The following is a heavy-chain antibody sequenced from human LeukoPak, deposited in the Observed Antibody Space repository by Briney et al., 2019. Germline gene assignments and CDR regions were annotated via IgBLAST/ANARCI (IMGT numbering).Heavy chain of an antibody. D-gene: IGHD2-15*01. CDR3: AKEGPRRVVAARFDYYYYGMDV. J-gene: IGHJ6*02. CDR2: ISYGGSNK. Sequence: GGSLRLSCAASGFTFSSYGMHWVRQAPGKGLEWVAVISYGGSNKYYADSVKGRFTISRDNSKNTLYLQMNSLRAEDTAVYYCAKEGPRRVVAARFDYYYYGMDVWGQGTTVTVSS. CDR1: GFTFSSYG. V-gene: IGHV3-30*18.